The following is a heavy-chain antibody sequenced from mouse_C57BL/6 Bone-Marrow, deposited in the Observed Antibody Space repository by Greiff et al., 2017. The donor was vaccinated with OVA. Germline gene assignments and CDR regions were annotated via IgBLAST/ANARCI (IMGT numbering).Heavy chain of an antibody. V-gene: IGHV5-16*01. CDR2: INYDGSSN. CDR3: ARDSGGNYWYFDV. J-gene: IGHJ1*03. CDR1: GFTFSDYY. Sequence: EVMLVESEGGLVQPGSSMKLSCTASGFTFSDYYMAWVRQVPEKGLEWVANINYDGSSNYYLDSLKSRFIISRDNAKNILYLQMSSLKSEDTATYYCARDSGGNYWYFDVWGTGTTVTVSS. D-gene: IGHD3-1*01.